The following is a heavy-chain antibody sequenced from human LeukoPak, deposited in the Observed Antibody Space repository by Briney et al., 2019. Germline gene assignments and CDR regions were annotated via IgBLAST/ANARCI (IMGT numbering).Heavy chain of an antibody. V-gene: IGHV4-34*01. CDR3: ARRDLSWFDP. Sequence: KTSETLSLTCAVYGGSFSGYYWSWIRQPPGKGLEWIGEINHSGSTNYNPSLKSRVTISVDTSKNQFSLKLSSVTAADTAVYYCARRDLSWFDPWGQGTLVTVSS. CDR2: INHSGST. J-gene: IGHJ5*02. CDR1: GGSFSGYY. D-gene: IGHD3-3*01.